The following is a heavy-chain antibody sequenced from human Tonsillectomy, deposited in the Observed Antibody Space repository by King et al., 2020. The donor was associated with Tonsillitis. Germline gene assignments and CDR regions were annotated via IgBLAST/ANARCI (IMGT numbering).Heavy chain of an antibody. CDR2: FIPFFGTA. CDR3: ARGIVAAIRGYYFDY. CDR1: GGTFSTYA. J-gene: IGHJ4*02. Sequence: VQLVQSGAEVKKPGSSVKVSCKASGGTFSTYAISWVRQAPGQGLEWMGGFIPFFGTANYAQKFQGRVTISTDESTSTAYMELSSLRSEDTAVYYFARGIVAAIRGYYFDYWGQGTLVTVSS. V-gene: IGHV1-69*01. D-gene: IGHD5-12*01.